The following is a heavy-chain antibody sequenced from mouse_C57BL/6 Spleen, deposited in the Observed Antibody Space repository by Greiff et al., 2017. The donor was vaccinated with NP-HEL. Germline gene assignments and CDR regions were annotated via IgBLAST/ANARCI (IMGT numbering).Heavy chain of an antibody. J-gene: IGHJ4*01. D-gene: IGHD2-2*01. CDR3: AIIYYGYGYAMDY. V-gene: IGHV1-47*01. CDR1: GYTFTTYP. CDR2: FHPYNDDT. Sequence: VQRVESGAELVKPGASVKMSCKASGYTFTTYPIEWMKQNHGKSLEWIGNFHPYNDDTKYNEKFKGKATLTVEKSSSTVYLELSRLTSDDSAVYYCAIIYYGYGYAMDYWGQGTSVTVSS.